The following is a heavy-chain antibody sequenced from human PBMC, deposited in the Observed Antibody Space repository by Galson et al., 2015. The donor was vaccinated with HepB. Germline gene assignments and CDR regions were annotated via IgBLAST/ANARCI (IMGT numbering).Heavy chain of an antibody. V-gene: IGHV3-30*18. CDR2: ISYDGSNK. J-gene: IGHJ4*02. CDR1: GFTFSSYG. D-gene: IGHD3-16*02. Sequence: SLRLSCAASGFTFSSYGMHWVRQAPGKGLEWVAVISYDGSNKYYADSVKGRFTISRDNSKNTLYLQMNSLRAEDTAVYYCAKDLSQNLIDYWGQGTLVTVSS. CDR3: AKDLSQNLIDY.